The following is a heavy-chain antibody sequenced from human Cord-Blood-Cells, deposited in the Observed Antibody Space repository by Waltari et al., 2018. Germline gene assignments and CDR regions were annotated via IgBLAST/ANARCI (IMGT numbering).Heavy chain of an antibody. CDR3: ATYYYDCRLFDAFDI. J-gene: IGHJ3*02. D-gene: IGHD3-22*01. CDR2: IYYSGVA. V-gene: IGHV4-59*08. Sequence: QVQLQESGPGLVKHSETLSLTCTVPGGSISSYYWSWIRQPPGKGLEWIWYIYYSGVANYNPPLKGRDTMSVDSAKNQFSLVLSSGTAAGTAVYYCATYYYDCRLFDAFDIWGQGTMVTVSS. CDR1: GGSISSYY.